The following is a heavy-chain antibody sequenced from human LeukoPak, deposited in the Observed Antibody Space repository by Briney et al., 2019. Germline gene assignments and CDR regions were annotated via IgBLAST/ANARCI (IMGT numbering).Heavy chain of an antibody. J-gene: IGHJ4*02. CDR2: MNPNSGNT. CDR3: ARGPSGSGRPDDY. V-gene: IGHV1-8*01. Sequence: GASVKVSCKASGYTFTSYDINWVRQATGQGLEWMGWMNPNSGNTGYAQKLQGRVTMTTDTSTSTAYMELRSLRSDDTAVYYCARGPSGSGRPDDYWGQGTLVTVSS. CDR1: GYTFTSYD. D-gene: IGHD3-10*01.